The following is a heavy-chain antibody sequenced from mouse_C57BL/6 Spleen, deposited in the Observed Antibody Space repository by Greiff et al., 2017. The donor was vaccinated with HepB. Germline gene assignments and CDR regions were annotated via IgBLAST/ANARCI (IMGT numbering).Heavy chain of an antibody. CDR3: ARPPYYGYLDY. V-gene: IGHV1-26*01. J-gene: IGHJ2*01. D-gene: IGHD1-1*02. CDR2: INPNNGGT. CDR1: GYTFTDYY. Sequence: VQLQQSGPELVKPGASVKISCKASGYTFTDYYMNWVKQSHGKSLEWIGDINPNNGGTSYNQKFKGKATLTVDKSSSTAYMELRSLTSEDSAVYYCARPPYYGYLDYWGQGTTLTVSS.